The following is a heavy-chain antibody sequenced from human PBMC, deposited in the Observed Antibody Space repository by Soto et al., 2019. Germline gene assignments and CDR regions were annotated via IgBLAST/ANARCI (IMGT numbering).Heavy chain of an antibody. CDR1: GGTFSSYA. CDR3: ARSQGGSSSLDIYYYYYYGMDV. V-gene: IGHV1-69*01. Sequence: QVQLVQSGAEVKKPGSSVKVSCKAPGGTFSSYAISWVRQAPGQGLEWMGGVIPIFGTANYAEKLQGRVTITADESPSTGYMELSSLRSEYTAVYYCARSQGGSSSLDIYYYYYYGMDVWGQGTTVTVSS. D-gene: IGHD2-15*01. J-gene: IGHJ6*02. CDR2: VIPIFGTA.